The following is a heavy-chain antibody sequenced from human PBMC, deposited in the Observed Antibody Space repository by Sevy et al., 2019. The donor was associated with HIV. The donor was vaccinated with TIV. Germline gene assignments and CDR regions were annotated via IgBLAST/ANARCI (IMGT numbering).Heavy chain of an antibody. CDR1: GFTFSSYS. V-gene: IGHV3-21*01. Sequence: GGSLRLSCAASGFTFSSYSMNWVRQAPGKGLEWVSSISSSSSYIYYADSVKGRFTISRDNAKNSLYLQMNSLRAEDTAVYYCARGSYGSGSHSNYWGQGTLVTVSS. D-gene: IGHD3-10*01. CDR3: ARGSYGSGSHSNY. CDR2: ISSSSSYI. J-gene: IGHJ4*02.